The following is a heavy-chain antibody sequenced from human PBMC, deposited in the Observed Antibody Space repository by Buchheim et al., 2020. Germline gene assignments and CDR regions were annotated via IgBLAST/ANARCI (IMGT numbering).Heavy chain of an antibody. D-gene: IGHD3-22*01. CDR3: ARPFEYDSSGYYYGGYYFDY. CDR1: GFTFSSYW. V-gene: IGHV3-7*03. J-gene: IGHJ4*02. Sequence: EVQLVESGGGLVQPGGSLRLSCAASGFTFSSYWMSWVRQAPGKGLEWVANIKQDGSEKYYVDSVKGRFIISRDNAKNSLYLQMNSLRAEDTAVYYCARPFEYDSSGYYYGGYYFDYWGQGTL. CDR2: IKQDGSEK.